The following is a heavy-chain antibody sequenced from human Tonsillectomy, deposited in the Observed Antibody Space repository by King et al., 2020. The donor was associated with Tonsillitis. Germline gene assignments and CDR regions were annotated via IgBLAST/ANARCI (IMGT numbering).Heavy chain of an antibody. J-gene: IGHJ4*02. CDR3: TRRGGFAYADDY. Sequence: DVQLVESGTEVKKPGESLKISCKGSGYNFAKYWIGWVRQMPGKGLEWMGIIYPDNADSRYSPSVQGHVTISVDTSINTAYLQVNSLKASDTGMYYCTRRGGFAYADDYWGQGTLVTVSS. CDR2: IYPDNADS. D-gene: IGHD2-2*01. V-gene: IGHV5-51*01. CDR1: GYNFAKYW.